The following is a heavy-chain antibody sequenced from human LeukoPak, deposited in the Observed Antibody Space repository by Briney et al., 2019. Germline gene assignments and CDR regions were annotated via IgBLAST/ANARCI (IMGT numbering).Heavy chain of an antibody. CDR3: ARDKSRGSYSRWFDP. Sequence: GGSLRLSCAASGFTFSSYSMNWVRQAPGKGLEWVSYISSSSSTIYYVDSVKGRFTISRDNAKNSLYLQMNSLRAEDTAVYYCARDKSRGSYSRWFDPWGQGTLVTVSS. CDR1: GFTFSSYS. J-gene: IGHJ5*02. D-gene: IGHD1-26*01. V-gene: IGHV3-48*01. CDR2: ISSSSSTI.